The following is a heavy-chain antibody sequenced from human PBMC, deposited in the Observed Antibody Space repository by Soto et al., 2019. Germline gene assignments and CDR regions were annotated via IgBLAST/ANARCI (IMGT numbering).Heavy chain of an antibody. D-gene: IGHD3-3*01. CDR3: AREGGAPHSRLRFLERSCMDV. CDR2: INPNSGGT. J-gene: IGHJ6*02. CDR1: GYTFTGYY. V-gene: IGHV1-2*04. Sequence: ASVKVSCKASGYTFTGYYMHWVRQAPGQGLEWMGWINPNSGGTNYAQKFQGWVTMTRDTSISTAYMELSRLRSDDTAVYYCAREGGAPHSRLRFLERSCMDVWGQGTTVTVYS.